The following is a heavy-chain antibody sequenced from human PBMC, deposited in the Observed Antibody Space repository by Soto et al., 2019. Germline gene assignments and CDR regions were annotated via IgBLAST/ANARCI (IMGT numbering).Heavy chain of an antibody. D-gene: IGHD3-10*01. J-gene: IGHJ6*02. Sequence: QVQLVQSGAEVKKPGSSVKVSCKASGGTFSSYAISWGRQAPGQRLEWMGGIMRIFGTANYAQKFKGRVTITADEPTSTAYMELRSLRSEDTAVYYCARDPGSYCGSGSYPSPYGMDVWGQGTTVTVSS. CDR3: ARDPGSYCGSGSYPSPYGMDV. CDR2: IMRIFGTA. CDR1: GGTFSSYA. V-gene: IGHV1-69*01.